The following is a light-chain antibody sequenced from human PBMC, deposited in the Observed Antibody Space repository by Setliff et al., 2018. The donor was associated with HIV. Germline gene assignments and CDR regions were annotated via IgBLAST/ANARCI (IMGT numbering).Light chain of an antibody. CDR1: SSDVGGYSH. CDR2: EVR. CDR3: SSYAITNTPP. Sequence: QSVLTQPASVSGSPGQSITISCTGTSSDVGGYSHVSWYQQHPGKAPKLIIYEVRNRPSGVSNRFSGSKSGNTASLTISGLQAEDEADYYCSSYAITNTPPFGTGTKVTV. V-gene: IGLV2-14*01. J-gene: IGLJ1*01.